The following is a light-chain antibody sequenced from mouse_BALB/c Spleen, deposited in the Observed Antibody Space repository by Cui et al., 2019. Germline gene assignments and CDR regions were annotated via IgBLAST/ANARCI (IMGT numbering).Light chain of an antibody. CDR3: QQWSSNPPT. CDR1: SSVSY. V-gene: IGKV4-59*01. J-gene: IGKJ4*01. CDR2: DTS. Sequence: QIEFTQSPPLTSASPGEKVTMTCSASSSVSYMHWYQQKSGTSPKRWIYDTSKLASGVPARFSGSGSGTSYSLTISSMEAEDAATYYCQQWSSNPPTFGSGTKLEIK.